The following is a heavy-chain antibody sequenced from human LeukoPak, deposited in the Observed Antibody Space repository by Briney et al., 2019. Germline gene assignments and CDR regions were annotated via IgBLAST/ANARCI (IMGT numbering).Heavy chain of an antibody. Sequence: SETLSLTCTVSGASVSPYYWSWIRQPPGKGLEWIGYVFYTGSTTYNPSLKSRLTISVDTSKSQFSLKLNSVTAADTAVYYCARDLGPSRGFDYWGRGTLVTVSS. CDR1: GASVSPYY. D-gene: IGHD3-10*01. V-gene: IGHV4-59*02. J-gene: IGHJ4*02. CDR3: ARDLGPSRGFDY. CDR2: VFYTGST.